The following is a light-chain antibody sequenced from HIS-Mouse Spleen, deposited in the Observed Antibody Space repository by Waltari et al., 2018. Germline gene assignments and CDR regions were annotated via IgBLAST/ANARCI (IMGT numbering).Light chain of an antibody. CDR2: DVS. CDR1: SSAVGGYNY. Sequence: QSALTQPASVSGSPAQSITISCTGTSSAVGGYNYVSCYQQHPGKAPQLMIYDVSKRPSGVSNRFSGSKSGNTASLTICGIQAEDEADYYCSSYTSSSTEVFGGGTKLTVL. CDR3: SSYTSSSTEV. J-gene: IGLJ2*01. V-gene: IGLV2-14*03.